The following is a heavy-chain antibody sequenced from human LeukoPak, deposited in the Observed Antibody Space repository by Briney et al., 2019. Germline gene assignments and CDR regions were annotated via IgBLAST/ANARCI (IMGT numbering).Heavy chain of an antibody. CDR2: INPNSGGT. Sequence: ASVKVSCKASGYTFTGYYMHWVRQAPGQGLEWMGRINPNSGGTNYAQKFQGRVTMTGDTSISTAYMELSRLRSDDTAVYYCARAGYCSGGSCSTAAFDIWGQGTMVTASS. D-gene: IGHD2-15*01. CDR1: GYTFTGYY. J-gene: IGHJ3*02. CDR3: ARAGYCSGGSCSTAAFDI. V-gene: IGHV1-2*06.